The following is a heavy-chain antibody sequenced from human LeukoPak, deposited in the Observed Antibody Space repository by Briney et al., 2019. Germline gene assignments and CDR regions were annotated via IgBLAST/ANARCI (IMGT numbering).Heavy chain of an antibody. D-gene: IGHD1-1*01. J-gene: IGHJ4*02. CDR1: GHTFTSYG. V-gene: IGHV1-18*04. CDR3: ARVPVYNWNDDPWFDY. Sequence: GASVKVSCKASGHTFTSYGINWVRQAPGQGLEWMGWISPHNGNTNYAQKLQGRVTMTTDTSTSTAYMELRSLRSDDTAIYYCARVPVYNWNDDPWFDYWGQGTLVTVSS. CDR2: ISPHNGNT.